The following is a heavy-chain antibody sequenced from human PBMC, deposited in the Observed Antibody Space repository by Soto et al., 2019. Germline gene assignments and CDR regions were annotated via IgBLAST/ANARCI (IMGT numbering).Heavy chain of an antibody. D-gene: IGHD2-2*01. J-gene: IGHJ6*02. Sequence: ASVPVSCKASGYTFTDYYMHWVRQAPGQGLEWMGWINPNRGGTKYAQKFQGRVTMTRVTSISTAYMELSSLRSDDTALYYCAXDPNIVVVPAATGGMDVWGQGTTVTVSS. CDR3: AXDPNIVVVPAATGGMDV. CDR2: INPNRGGT. CDR1: GYTFTDYY. V-gene: IGHV1-2*02.